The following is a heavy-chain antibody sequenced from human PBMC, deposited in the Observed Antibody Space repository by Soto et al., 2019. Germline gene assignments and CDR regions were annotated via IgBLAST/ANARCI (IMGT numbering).Heavy chain of an antibody. CDR1: GFAFEDYA. CDR2: ISWNSGSI. J-gene: IGHJ6*04. Sequence: SLSLSGTASGFAFEDYAMQWVRQAPGKGLGWVSGISWNSGSIGYADSVKGRFTISRDNAKNSLYLQMNSLRAEDTALYYCAKVSADYGMDGCGKGTTVTVSS. D-gene: IGHD6-13*01. CDR3: AKVSADYGMDG. V-gene: IGHV3-9*01.